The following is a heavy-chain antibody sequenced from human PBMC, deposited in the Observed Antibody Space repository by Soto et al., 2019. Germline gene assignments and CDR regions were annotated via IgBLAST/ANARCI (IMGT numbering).Heavy chain of an antibody. CDR1: GGSINNYY. D-gene: IGHD1-1*01. V-gene: IGHV4-59*01. CDR2: MYYSGDT. J-gene: IGHJ6*02. Sequence: QVQLQESGPGLVKPSETLSLTCTVSGGSINNYYWVWLLQPPGEGLEWIGHMYYSGDTDYNPSLKSRVAISVDTSKNRFSLRLTSVTAADTAVYYCARGDWNDYFYNGMDVWGQGTTVIVSS. CDR3: ARGDWNDYFYNGMDV.